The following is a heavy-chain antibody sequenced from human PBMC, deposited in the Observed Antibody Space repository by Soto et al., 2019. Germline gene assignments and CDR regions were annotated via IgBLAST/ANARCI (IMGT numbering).Heavy chain of an antibody. CDR1: GFTFSSYS. CDR2: ISTSSTYI. Sequence: GGSLRLSCAASGFTFSSYSTNWVRQAPGKGLEWVSSISTSSTYIHYADSVKGRFTISRDNAKNSLYLQMNSLRAEDTAVYYCAASSRYYDFWSGYYGDFDYWGQGTLVTVSS. D-gene: IGHD3-3*01. CDR3: AASSRYYDFWSGYYGDFDY. J-gene: IGHJ4*02. V-gene: IGHV3-21*01.